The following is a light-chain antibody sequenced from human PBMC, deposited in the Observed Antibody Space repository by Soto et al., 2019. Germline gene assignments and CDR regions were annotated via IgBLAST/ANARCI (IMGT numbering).Light chain of an antibody. CDR3: QQYGRSPRT. CDR2: GAS. CDR1: QSVSSSH. V-gene: IGKV3-20*01. Sequence: IVLTQSPGTLSLSPGERATLSCRASQSVSSSHLAWYQQKPGQAPRLLIYGASTRATGIPDRFSGSGSGTDFTLIISRLEPEDFAVYYCQQYGRSPRTFGQGTNLEIK. J-gene: IGKJ2*01.